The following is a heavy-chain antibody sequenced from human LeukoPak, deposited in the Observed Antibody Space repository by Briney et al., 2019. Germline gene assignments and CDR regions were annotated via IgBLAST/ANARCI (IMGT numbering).Heavy chain of an antibody. CDR3: ARHSGSYYVVSY. CDR1: GGSIGSSSYY. CDR2: IYYSGST. D-gene: IGHD1-26*01. V-gene: IGHV4-39*01. Sequence: PSETLSLTCTVSGGSIGSSSYYWGWIRQPPGKGLEWIGSIYYSGSTYYNPSLKSRVTTSVDTSKNQFSLKLSSVTAADTAVYYCARHSGSYYVVSYWGQGTLVTVSS. J-gene: IGHJ4*02.